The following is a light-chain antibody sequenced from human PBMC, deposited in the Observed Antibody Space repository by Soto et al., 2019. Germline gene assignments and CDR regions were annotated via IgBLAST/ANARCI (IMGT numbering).Light chain of an antibody. CDR1: TGAVTSGYS. Sequence: QAVVTQEPSLTVSPGDTVTLTCASTTGAVTSGYSPNWFQQKPGQPPRALIYSTSKKHSWTPARFSGSLLGGKAALTLSGVQPVDEAEYFCLVHYGGEYVFGTGTKVTVL. CDR3: LVHYGGEYV. CDR2: STS. V-gene: IGLV7-43*01. J-gene: IGLJ1*01.